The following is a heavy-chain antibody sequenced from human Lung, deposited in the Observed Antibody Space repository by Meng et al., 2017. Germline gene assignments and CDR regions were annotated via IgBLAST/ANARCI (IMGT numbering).Heavy chain of an antibody. Sequence: SVKVSCKASGGTFSSYAIGWVRQATGQGLEWIGGIIPIFGTANYAQKFQGRVTITADKSTSTAYMELSSLRSEDTAVYYCASRTGYSSFLTDNAFDIWGQGTMVTVSS. CDR1: GGTFSSYA. CDR3: ASRTGYSSFLTDNAFDI. D-gene: IGHD6-13*01. V-gene: IGHV1-69*06. CDR2: IIPIFGTA. J-gene: IGHJ3*02.